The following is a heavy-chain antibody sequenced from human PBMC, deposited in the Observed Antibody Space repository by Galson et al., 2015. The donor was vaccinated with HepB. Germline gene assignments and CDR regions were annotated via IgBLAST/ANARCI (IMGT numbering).Heavy chain of an antibody. CDR2: INPGDVAT. CDR3: ARADIPGAPYGMDV. J-gene: IGHJ6*02. CDR1: GYIFSSYY. Sequence: SVKVSCKASGYIFSSYYVHWVRQAPGQGLEWMGIINPGDVATRFAQKFQGRVTMTRDTSTSTVYMELSSLRSDDTDVYYCARADIPGAPYGMDVWGQGTTVTVSS. D-gene: IGHD3-9*01. V-gene: IGHV1-46*01.